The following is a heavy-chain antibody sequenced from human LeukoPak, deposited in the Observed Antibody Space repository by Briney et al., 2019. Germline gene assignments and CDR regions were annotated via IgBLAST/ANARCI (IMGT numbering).Heavy chain of an antibody. CDR1: GYSITSYW. CDR3: ARHYDILTGYPLDAFDI. CDR2: IDPSDSYT. V-gene: IGHV5-10-1*01. Sequence: GESLQISCKGSGYSITSYWISWVRPMPGEGLEWMGRIDPSDSYTNYSPSFQGHVTISADKSISTAYLQWSSLKALDTAMYYCARHYDILTGYPLDAFDIWGQGTMVTVSS. D-gene: IGHD3-9*01. J-gene: IGHJ3*02.